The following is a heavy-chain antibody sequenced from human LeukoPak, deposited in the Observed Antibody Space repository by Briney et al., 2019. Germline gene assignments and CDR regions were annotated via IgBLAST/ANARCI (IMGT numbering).Heavy chain of an antibody. V-gene: IGHV4-34*01. CDR1: GGSFSGYY. D-gene: IGHD6-13*01. CDR3: ARLNLGKLPPGIAAAGTPVVFDY. CDR2: INHSGST. Sequence: SETLSLTCAVYGGSFSGYYWSWIRQPPGKGLEWIGEINHSGSTNYNPSLKSRVTISVDTSKNQFSLKLSSVTAADTAVYYCARLNLGKLPPGIAAAGTPVVFDYWGQGTLVTVSP. J-gene: IGHJ4*02.